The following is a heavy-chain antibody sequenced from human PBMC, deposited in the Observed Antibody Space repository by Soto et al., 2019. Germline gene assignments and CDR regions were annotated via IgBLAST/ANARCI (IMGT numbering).Heavy chain of an antibody. V-gene: IGHV4-31*03. J-gene: IGHJ4*02. D-gene: IGHD5-12*01. CDR1: GGSISSGGYY. Sequence: QVQLQESGPGLVKPSQTLSLTCTVSGGSISSGGYYWSWIRQHPGKGLEWIGYIYYSGSTYYNPSLKSRVTIPVDTSKNQFSLKLSSVTAADTAVYYCARGRGIVATINRSLLFDYWGQGTLVTVSS. CDR3: ARGRGIVATINRSLLFDY. CDR2: IYYSGST.